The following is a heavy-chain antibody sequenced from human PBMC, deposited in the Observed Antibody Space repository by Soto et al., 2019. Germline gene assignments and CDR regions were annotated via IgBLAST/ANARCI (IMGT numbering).Heavy chain of an antibody. V-gene: IGHV1-3*01. CDR1: GYTFTTFA. J-gene: IGHJ4*02. D-gene: IGHD3-3*01. CDR3: ARDRVSLAMFGVPVGVFKN. CDR2: INAGSGYT. Sequence: GASVKVSCKASGYTFTTFAMHWVRQAPGQRPEWLGWINAGSGYTKYSQNFQDRVTISSDTSASTAYMELSSLRSGDTAIYYCARDRVSLAMFGVPVGVFKNCGEGTMVTVSS.